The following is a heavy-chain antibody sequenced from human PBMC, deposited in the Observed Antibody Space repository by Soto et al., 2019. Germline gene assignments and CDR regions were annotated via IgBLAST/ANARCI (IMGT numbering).Heavy chain of an antibody. J-gene: IGHJ6*03. CDR1: GGSITGYY. CDR2: IYNSGST. V-gene: IGHV4-59*08. D-gene: IGHD3-3*01. CDR3: ARHHEGRIGRITIFGVAKVPYYMDV. Sequence: QVQLQESGPGLVKPWETLSLTCTVSGGSITGYYWSWIRQPPGKGLEWIGYIYNSGSTNYNPSLKSRVTISGDTSKNQFSLKLSSVTAADTAVYYCARHHEGRIGRITIFGVAKVPYYMDVWGKGTTVTVSS.